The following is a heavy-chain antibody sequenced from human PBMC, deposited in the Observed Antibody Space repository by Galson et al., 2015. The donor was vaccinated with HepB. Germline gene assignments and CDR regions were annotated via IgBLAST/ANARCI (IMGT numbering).Heavy chain of an antibody. V-gene: IGHV3-74*01. CDR1: GFTFVNYW. J-gene: IGHJ3*02. CDR3: ARVRGRYQYDAFDI. CDR2: INGDGTNT. Sequence: SLRLSCAASGFTFVNYWIHWVRHAPGEGPVWVSRINGDGTNTTYADSVKGRFTISRDNAKNTLYLQMNSLRAEDTAVYYCARVRGRYQYDAFDIWGQGTMVSVSS. D-gene: IGHD2-2*01.